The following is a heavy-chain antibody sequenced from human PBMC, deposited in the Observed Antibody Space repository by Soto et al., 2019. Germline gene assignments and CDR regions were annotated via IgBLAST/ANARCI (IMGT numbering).Heavy chain of an antibody. D-gene: IGHD3-10*01. Sequence: SETLSLTCAVYGGSFSGYYWSWIRQPPGKGLEWIGEINHSGSTNYNPSLKSRVTISVDTSKNQFSLKLSSVTAADTAVYYCARHEFGTNGVYGLYYYYYYGMDVWGQGTTVTVSS. J-gene: IGHJ6*02. V-gene: IGHV4-34*01. CDR1: GGSFSGYY. CDR2: INHSGST. CDR3: ARHEFGTNGVYGLYYYYYYGMDV.